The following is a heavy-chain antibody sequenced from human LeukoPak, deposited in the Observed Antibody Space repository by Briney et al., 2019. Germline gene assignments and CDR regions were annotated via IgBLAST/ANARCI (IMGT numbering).Heavy chain of an antibody. J-gene: IGHJ4*02. V-gene: IGHV3-21*01. D-gene: IGHD6-13*01. CDR2: ITGSSSYI. Sequence: GGSLRLSCAASGFTFSNYSMNWVRQAPGKGLEWVSSITGSSSYIYYADLVKGRFTISRDNAKNSLYLQINSLRAEDTAVYYCARGLGRRWYSPDYWGQGTLVTVSS. CDR3: ARGLGRRWYSPDY. CDR1: GFTFSNYS.